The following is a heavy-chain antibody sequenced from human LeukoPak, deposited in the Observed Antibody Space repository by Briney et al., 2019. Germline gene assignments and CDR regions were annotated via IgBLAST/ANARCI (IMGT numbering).Heavy chain of an antibody. Sequence: SETLSLTCTVSGYSLSSGFYWGWVRQPPGKGLEWITTNYHRGETYYNPSLKSRVTTSVDKSKNHFSLQLNTVTAADTAVYYCARVGPYPRSYSYFDFWGQGTLVTVSS. J-gene: IGHJ4*02. CDR2: NYHRGET. CDR3: ARVGPYPRSYSYFDF. CDR1: GYSLSSGFY. D-gene: IGHD1-26*01. V-gene: IGHV4-38-2*02.